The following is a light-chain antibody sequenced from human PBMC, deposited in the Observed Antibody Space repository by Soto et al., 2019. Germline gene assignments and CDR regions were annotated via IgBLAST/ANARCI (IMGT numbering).Light chain of an antibody. V-gene: IGKV3-11*01. CDR3: KQRSNWPMP. CDR1: QSISSY. Sequence: EIRMTHSPATLSVSQGEGVTLSCRASQSISSYLAWYQQKPGQAPRLLIYDASNRATGIPARFSGSGSGTDFTLTISSLEPEDFAVYYCKQRSNWPMPFGQGTKVDI. CDR2: DAS. J-gene: IGKJ1*01.